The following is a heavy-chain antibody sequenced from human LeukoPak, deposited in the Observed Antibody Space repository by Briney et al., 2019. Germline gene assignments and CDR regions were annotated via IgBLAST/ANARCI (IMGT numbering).Heavy chain of an antibody. D-gene: IGHD3-10*01. V-gene: IGHV4-59*01. J-gene: IGHJ4*02. CDR1: GGSISSYY. CDR3: ARGPPDYYLAFDY. CDR2: IYYSGST. Sequence: SETLSLTCTVSGGSISSYYWSWIRQPPGKGLEWIGYIYYSGSTNYNPSLKSRVTISVDTSKNQFSLKLSSVTAADTAVYYCARGPPDYYLAFDYWGQGTLVTVSS.